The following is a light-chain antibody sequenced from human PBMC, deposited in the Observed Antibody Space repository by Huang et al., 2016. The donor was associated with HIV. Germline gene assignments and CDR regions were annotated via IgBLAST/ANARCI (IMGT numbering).Light chain of an antibody. V-gene: IGKV3-20*01. CDR3: QQYSDSPFT. J-gene: IGKJ4*01. CDR1: QSVTNSY. Sequence: IVLTQTPGTLSLSPGERATLSCRARQSVTNSYLAWYQHRPGPAPRLLIYGASSRATGVPDRFSGSGSGTDFTLTITRLVPEDFGVYYCQQYSDSPFTFGGGTKVEIK. CDR2: GAS.